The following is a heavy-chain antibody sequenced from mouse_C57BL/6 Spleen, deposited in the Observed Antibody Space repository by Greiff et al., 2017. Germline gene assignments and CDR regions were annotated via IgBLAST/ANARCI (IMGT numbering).Heavy chain of an antibody. CDR1: GFTFTDYY. CDR3: ARSPASRNYAMDY. Sequence: EVKLVESGGGLVQPGGSLSLSCAASGFTFTDYYMSWVRQPPGKALEWLGFIRNKANGYTTEYSASVKGRFTISRDNSQSILYLQMNALRAEDSATYYCARSPASRNYAMDYWGQGTSVTVSS. D-gene: IGHD6-1*01. V-gene: IGHV7-3*01. J-gene: IGHJ4*01. CDR2: IRNKANGYTT.